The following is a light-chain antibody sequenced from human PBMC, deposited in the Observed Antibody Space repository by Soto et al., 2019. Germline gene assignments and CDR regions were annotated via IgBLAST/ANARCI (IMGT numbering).Light chain of an antibody. Sequence: QSVLTQPPSASGTPGQRVTISCSGSSSNIGSNYVYWYQQLPGTAPKLLFYRNNQRPSGVPDRFSGSKSGSSASLAISGLRSDDEAEYCCAAWNDSLSGRVFGTGTKVTVL. J-gene: IGLJ1*01. V-gene: IGLV1-47*01. CDR1: SSNIGSNY. CDR2: RNN. CDR3: AAWNDSLSGRV.